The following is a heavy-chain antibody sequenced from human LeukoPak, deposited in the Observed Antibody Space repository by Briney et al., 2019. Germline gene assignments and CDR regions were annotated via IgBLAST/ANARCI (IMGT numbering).Heavy chain of an antibody. D-gene: IGHD3-10*01. CDR3: ARTTILYGSGNYMGH. CDR2: ISNSGVTT. J-gene: IGHJ4*02. V-gene: IGHV3-48*03. Sequence: GRSLRLSCAASGFTFSTYEMNWVRQAPGKGLEWVSYISNSGVTTYYADSVKGRFTISRDNGKDSLSLQMNSLRAEGTAVYYRARTTILYGSGNYMGHWGQGTLVTVSS. CDR1: GFTFSTYE.